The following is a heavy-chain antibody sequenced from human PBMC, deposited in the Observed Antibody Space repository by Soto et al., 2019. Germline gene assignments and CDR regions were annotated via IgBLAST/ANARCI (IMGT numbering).Heavy chain of an antibody. D-gene: IGHD1-26*01. CDR3: ARGRSRIVGAGRWFDP. Sequence: SETLSLTCAVYGGSFSGYYWSWIRQPPGKGLEWIGEINHSGSTNYNPSLKSRVTISVDTSKNQFSLKLSSVTAADTAVYYCARGRSRIVGAGRWFDPWGQGTLVTVSS. CDR2: INHSGST. V-gene: IGHV4-34*01. CDR1: GGSFSGYY. J-gene: IGHJ5*02.